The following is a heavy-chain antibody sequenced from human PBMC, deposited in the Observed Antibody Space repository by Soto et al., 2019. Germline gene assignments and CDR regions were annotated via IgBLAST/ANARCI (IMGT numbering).Heavy chain of an antibody. V-gene: IGHV5-51*01. Sequence: GESLKISCKGSGYRFGSDWIGWVRQMPGKGLEWMGIIQPGGSDIRYSPSFQGQVTISADNSISTAYLEWRSLEASDTAMYYCARQQDDYFWPFDYWGQGTLVTVSS. J-gene: IGHJ4*02. CDR3: ARQQDDYFWPFDY. CDR2: IQPGGSDI. D-gene: IGHD4-17*01. CDR1: GYRFGSDW.